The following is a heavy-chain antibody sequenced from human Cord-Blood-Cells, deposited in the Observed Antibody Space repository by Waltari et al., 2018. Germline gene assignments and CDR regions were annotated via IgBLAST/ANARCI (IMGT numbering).Heavy chain of an antibody. V-gene: IGHV3-30*18. Sequence: QVQLVESGGGVVQPGRSLRLSCAASGFTFSSYGMPWVRPDPGKGLEWVAVISYDGSNKYYADSVKGRFTISRDNSKNTLYLQMNSLRAEDTAVYYCAKDLESAARGAFDIWGQGTMVTVSS. CDR2: ISYDGSNK. J-gene: IGHJ3*02. CDR3: AKDLESAARGAFDI. CDR1: GFTFSSYG. D-gene: IGHD6-6*01.